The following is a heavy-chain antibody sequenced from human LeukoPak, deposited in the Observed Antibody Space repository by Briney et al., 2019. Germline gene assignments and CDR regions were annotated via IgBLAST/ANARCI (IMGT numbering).Heavy chain of an antibody. V-gene: IGHV3-7*01. Sequence: AGSLTLTCAASGCTFSSYCMSWIRQAPGKGLEWVANIKQDGSDNYYVASVKGRFTISRDNAKNSLYLQMNSLSADDTAVYYCATEAGDEYSSSWYRDWGQGTLVTVSS. J-gene: IGHJ4*02. CDR3: ATEAGDEYSSSWYRD. D-gene: IGHD6-13*01. CDR1: GCTFSSYC. CDR2: IKQDGSDN.